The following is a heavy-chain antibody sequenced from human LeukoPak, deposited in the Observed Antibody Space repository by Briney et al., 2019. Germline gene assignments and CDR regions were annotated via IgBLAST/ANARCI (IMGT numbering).Heavy chain of an antibody. Sequence: GGSLGLSCAASGFTFNNYAMSWVRQAPGKGLEWVSGISGSGSRTYYADSVKGRFTISRDNSKNTLFLQMNSLRAEDTAVYYCAKDLPSNMIAASYYFDYWGQGTLVTVSS. CDR3: AKDLPSNMIAASYYFDY. CDR1: GFTFNNYA. CDR2: ISGSGSRT. J-gene: IGHJ4*02. V-gene: IGHV3-23*01. D-gene: IGHD6-6*01.